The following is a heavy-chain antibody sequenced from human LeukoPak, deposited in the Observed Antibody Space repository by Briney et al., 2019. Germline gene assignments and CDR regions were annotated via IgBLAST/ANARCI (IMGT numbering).Heavy chain of an antibody. D-gene: IGHD3-9*01. CDR2: IYHSGST. V-gene: IGHV4-38-2*02. Sequence: SETLSLTCTVSGYSISSGYYWGWIRQPPGKGLEWIGSIYHSGSTYYNPSLKSRVTISVDTSKNQFSLKLSSVTAADTAVYYCARDVLRYFDWLGGRGPLDYWGQGTLVTVSS. CDR1: GYSISSGYY. CDR3: ARDVLRYFDWLGGRGPLDY. J-gene: IGHJ4*02.